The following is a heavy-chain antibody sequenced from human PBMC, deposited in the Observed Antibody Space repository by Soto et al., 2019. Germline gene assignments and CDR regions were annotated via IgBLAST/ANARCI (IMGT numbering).Heavy chain of an antibody. V-gene: IGHV3-72*01. CDR3: AMLGGWSGGSSGMDV. CDR2: IRRKANSYTT. J-gene: IGHJ6*02. CDR1: GLIFSDYH. Sequence: EVQLVESGGGLVQPGGSLRLSCAASGLIFSDYHMDWVRQAPGKGLEWVGRIRRKANSYTTEYAASVKGRCTISRDDSKNSLYLQMNSLKSADTAVYYCAMLGGWSGGSSGMDVWGQGTTVTVSS. D-gene: IGHD6-19*01.